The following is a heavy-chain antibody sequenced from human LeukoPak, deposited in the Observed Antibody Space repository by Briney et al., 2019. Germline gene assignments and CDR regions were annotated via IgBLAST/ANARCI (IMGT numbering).Heavy chain of an antibody. Sequence: QTARSLRPSSPPSAFSPTSYAISWVRQAPRQGLEWVSSISISGVSTYYADSVKGRFTISRDNSENTLHLQMNSLRVEDTAIYFCGRCMVLRQGWCNWFDPWGQGTLVTVSS. J-gene: IGHJ5*02. CDR3: GRCMVLRQGWCNWFDP. V-gene: IGHV3-23*01. D-gene: IGHD2-8*01. CDR2: ISISGVST. CDR1: AFSPTSYA.